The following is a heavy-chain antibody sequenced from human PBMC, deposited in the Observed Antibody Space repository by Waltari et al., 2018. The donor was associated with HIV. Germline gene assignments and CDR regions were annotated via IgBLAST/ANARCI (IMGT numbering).Heavy chain of an antibody. CDR1: GYTFTGYY. Sequence: QVQLVQSGAEVKKPGASVKVSCKASGYTFTGYYMHWVRQAPGQGLEWMGWNNPNSGGTNEAQKFQGRVTMTRDTSISTAYMELSRLRSDDTAVYYWARARGGGDGYSYGLDYWGQGTLVTVSS. D-gene: IGHD5-18*01. V-gene: IGHV1-2*02. J-gene: IGHJ4*02. CDR2: NNPNSGGT. CDR3: ARARGGGDGYSYGLDY.